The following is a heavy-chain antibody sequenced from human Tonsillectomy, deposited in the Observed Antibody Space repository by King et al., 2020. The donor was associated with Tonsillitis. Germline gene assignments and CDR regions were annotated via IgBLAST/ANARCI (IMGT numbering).Heavy chain of an antibody. D-gene: IGHD7-27*01. CDR1: GFTFSSFG. J-gene: IGHJ4*02. V-gene: IGHV3-30*02. Sequence: VQLVESGGGVVQPGGSLRLSCAASGFTFSSFGMRWVRQAPGKGLEWVAFIRYDGNNKYHADSVKGRFTISRDNSKNTLYLQMNSLRTEDTAVYYCAKDETWGLTDYWGQGTLVTVSS. CDR2: IRYDGNNK. CDR3: AKDETWGLTDY.